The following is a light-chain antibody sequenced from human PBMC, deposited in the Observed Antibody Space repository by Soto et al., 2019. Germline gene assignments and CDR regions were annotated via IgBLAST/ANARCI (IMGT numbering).Light chain of an antibody. V-gene: IGLV2-14*01. CDR2: EVS. Sequence: QSALTQPASVSGSPGQSITISCTGTSSDVGGYNYVSWYQQHPDKAPKLMIYEVSNRPSGVSNRFSDSKSGNTASLTISGLQAEDEADYYCSSYTSSSNYVFGTGTKVTVL. CDR3: SSYTSSSNYV. CDR1: SSDVGGYNY. J-gene: IGLJ1*01.